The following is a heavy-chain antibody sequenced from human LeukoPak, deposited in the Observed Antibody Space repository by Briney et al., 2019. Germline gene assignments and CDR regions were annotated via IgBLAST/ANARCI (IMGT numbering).Heavy chain of an antibody. CDR1: GGSFSGYY. CDR2: LNHSGST. CDR3: ARVPIWFGEYFDY. D-gene: IGHD3-10*01. V-gene: IGHV4-34*01. J-gene: IGHJ4*02. Sequence: SETLSLTCAVYGGSFSGYYWSWIRQPPGKGLEWIGQLNHSGSTNYNPSLKSRVTISVDTSKNQFSLKLSSVTAADTAVSYCARVPIWFGEYFDYWGQGTLVTVSS.